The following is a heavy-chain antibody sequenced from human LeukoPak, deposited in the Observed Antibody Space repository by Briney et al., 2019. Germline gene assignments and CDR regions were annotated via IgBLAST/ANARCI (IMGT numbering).Heavy chain of an antibody. D-gene: IGHD1-26*01. J-gene: IGHJ5*02. CDR3: AKDPTPIVGAENWFDP. V-gene: IGHV3-30*02. Sequence: PGGSLRLSCAASGFTFSTYGMHWVRQAPGKGLEWVSFIRYVGINKYYADSVKGRFTISRDNAKNSLYLQMNSLRAEDTALYYCAKDPTPIVGAENWFDPWGQGTLVTVSS. CDR2: IRYVGINK. CDR1: GFTFSTYG.